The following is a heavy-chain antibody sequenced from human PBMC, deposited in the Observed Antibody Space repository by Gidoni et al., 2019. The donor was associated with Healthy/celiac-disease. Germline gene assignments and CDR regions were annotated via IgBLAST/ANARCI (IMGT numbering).Heavy chain of an antibody. CDR3: ARDYDFWSGYYIPDAFDI. Sequence: QVQLQESGPGLVKPSETLSLTCTVSGGSISSYYWSWIRQPAGKGLEWIGRIYTSGSTNYNPSLKSRVTMSVDTSKNQFSLKLSSVTAADTAVYYCARDYDFWSGYYIPDAFDIWGQGTMVTVSS. V-gene: IGHV4-4*07. CDR2: IYTSGST. CDR1: GGSISSYY. J-gene: IGHJ3*02. D-gene: IGHD3-3*01.